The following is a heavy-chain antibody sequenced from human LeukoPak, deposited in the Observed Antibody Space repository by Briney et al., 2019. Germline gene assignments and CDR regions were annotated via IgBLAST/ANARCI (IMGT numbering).Heavy chain of an antibody. CDR2: ISGNGGST. CDR1: GFTFSSYA. CDR3: AKDRIAAADPRWFDP. J-gene: IGHJ5*02. V-gene: IGHV3-23*01. Sequence: GGSLRLSCAASGFTFSSYAMSWVRQAPGKGLEWVSAISGNGGSTYYADSVKGRFTISRDNSKNTLCLQMNSLRAEDTAVYYCAKDRIAAADPRWFDPWGQGTLVTVSS. D-gene: IGHD6-13*01.